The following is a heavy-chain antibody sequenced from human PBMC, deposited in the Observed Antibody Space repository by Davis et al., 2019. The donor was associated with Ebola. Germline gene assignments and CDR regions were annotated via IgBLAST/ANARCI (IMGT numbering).Heavy chain of an antibody. Sequence: GESLKISCKSSGYSFTNYWIGWVRQMPGKGLEWMGIIYPSDSDTKYSPSFQGQVTISADKSITTAYLQWSSLKASDTAIYYCASLNVGATPSGDFFDYWGQGTLVTVSS. CDR2: IYPSDSDT. CDR3: ASLNVGATPSGDFFDY. D-gene: IGHD1-26*01. J-gene: IGHJ4*02. CDR1: GYSFTNYW. V-gene: IGHV5-51*01.